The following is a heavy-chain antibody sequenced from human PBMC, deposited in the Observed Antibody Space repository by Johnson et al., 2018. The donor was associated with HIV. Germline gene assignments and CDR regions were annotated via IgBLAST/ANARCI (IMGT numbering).Heavy chain of an antibody. CDR3: VRPHAFDI. CDR1: GFTVSSNY. J-gene: IGHJ3*02. Sequence: VQLVESGGGLIQPGGSLRLSCAASGFTVSSNYMSWVRQAPGKGLEWVSVFYSGGSTIYYADSVKGRFTISRDNAKNSLYPQMNSLRAEDTAVYYCVRPHAFDIWGQGTMVTVSS. CDR2: FYSGGSTI. V-gene: IGHV3-53*01.